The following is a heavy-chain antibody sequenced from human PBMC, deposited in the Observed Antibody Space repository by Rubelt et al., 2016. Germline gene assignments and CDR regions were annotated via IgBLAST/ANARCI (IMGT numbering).Heavy chain of an antibody. CDR3: ARRGSRRPDYYPLEY. CDR2: INHSGTT. V-gene: IGHV4-34*01. CDR1: GGSFSGYY. J-gene: IGHJ4*02. D-gene: IGHD1-26*01. Sequence: QVQLQLWGAGLLKPSETLSLTCAVYGGSFSGYYWSWIRQAPGKGLEWIGEINHSGTTNNNPSLKSRITTSTDTSKNQFSPKLRSATAADTAVYYCARRGSRRPDYYPLEYWGQGALVTVSS.